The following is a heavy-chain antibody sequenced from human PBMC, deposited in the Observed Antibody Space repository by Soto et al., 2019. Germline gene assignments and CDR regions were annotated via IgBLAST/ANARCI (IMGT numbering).Heavy chain of an antibody. J-gene: IGHJ6*02. Sequence: PSETLSLTCTVSGGSISSYYWSWIRQPPGKGLEWIGYIYYSGSTNYNPPLKSRVTISVDTSKNQFSLKLSSVTAADTAVYYCARVVRGVTTYYYYYGMDVWGQGTTVTVSS. V-gene: IGHV4-59*12. D-gene: IGHD4-17*01. CDR2: IYYSGST. CDR3: ARVVRGVTTYYYYYGMDV. CDR1: GGSISSYY.